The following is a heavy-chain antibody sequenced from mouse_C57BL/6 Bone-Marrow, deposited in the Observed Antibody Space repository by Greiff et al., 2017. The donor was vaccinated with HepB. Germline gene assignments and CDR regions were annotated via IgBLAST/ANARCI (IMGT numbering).Heavy chain of an antibody. CDR2: IYPGDGDT. CDR1: GYAFSSSW. CDR3: ARGITTVVAHWYFDV. V-gene: IGHV1-82*01. J-gene: IGHJ1*03. Sequence: QVQLQQSGPELVKPGASVKISCKASGYAFSSSWMNWVKQRPGKGLEWIGRIYPGDGDTNYNGKFKGKATLTADKSSSTAYMQLSSLTSEDSAVYDCARGITTVVAHWYFDVWGTGTTVTVSS. D-gene: IGHD1-1*01.